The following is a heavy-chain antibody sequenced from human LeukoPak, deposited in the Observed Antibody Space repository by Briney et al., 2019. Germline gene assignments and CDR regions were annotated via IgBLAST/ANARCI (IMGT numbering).Heavy chain of an antibody. V-gene: IGHV3-33*08. D-gene: IGHD3-16*02. CDR3: ARDKLRLGELSLDY. Sequence: PGGSLRLSCAASGFTFSSYSMNWVRQAPGKGLEWVAVIWYDGSNKYYADSVKGRFTISRDNSKNTLYLQMNSLRAEDTAVYYCARDKLRLGELSLDYWGQGTLVTVSS. CDR1: GFTFSSYS. CDR2: IWYDGSNK. J-gene: IGHJ4*02.